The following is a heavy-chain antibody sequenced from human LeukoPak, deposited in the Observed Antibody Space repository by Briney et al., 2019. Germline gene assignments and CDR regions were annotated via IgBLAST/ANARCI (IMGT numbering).Heavy chain of an antibody. CDR3: ARDPSNTSGFYAYLDS. CDR2: ISAYNGDT. V-gene: IGHV1-18*01. CDR1: GYIFTSHG. Sequence: ASVKVSCKASGYIFTSHGISWVRQAPGQGLEWMGWISAYNGDTKYAQKTQGRVTMTTDASTSTAYMELRSLRSDDTAMYYCARDPSNTSGFYAYLDSWGQGTLVTVSS. J-gene: IGHJ4*02. D-gene: IGHD6-19*01.